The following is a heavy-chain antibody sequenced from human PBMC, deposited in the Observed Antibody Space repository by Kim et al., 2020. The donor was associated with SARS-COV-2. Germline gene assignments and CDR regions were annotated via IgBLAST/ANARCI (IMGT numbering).Heavy chain of an antibody. CDR3: SLIGHYYGSGSSHGVDV. V-gene: IGHV3-15*01. CDR2: IKSKTDGGAT. Sequence: GVSLRLSCAASGFTLSKAWMSWVRQAPGKGLEWVGRIKSKTDGGATDYAAPVKGRFTISRDDSKNTLYLQMNSLKTEDTAVYYCSLIGHYYGSGSSHGVDVWGQGTTVTVSS. J-gene: IGHJ6*02. CDR1: GFTLSKAW. D-gene: IGHD3-10*01.